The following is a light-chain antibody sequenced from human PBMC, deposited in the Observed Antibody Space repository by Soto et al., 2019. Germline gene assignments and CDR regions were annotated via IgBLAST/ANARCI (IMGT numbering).Light chain of an antibody. CDR1: QSVTTN. Sequence: EGVMTQSPSTLSVSPRERATLSCSPSQSVTTNMAWYQQKPGQAPRLLIYGASTRATGIPARFSGSGSGTDFTLTISSLQSEDFAVYYCQQYNNWPPWTFGQGTKVDI. CDR2: GAS. CDR3: QQYNNWPPWT. J-gene: IGKJ1*01. V-gene: IGKV3-15*01.